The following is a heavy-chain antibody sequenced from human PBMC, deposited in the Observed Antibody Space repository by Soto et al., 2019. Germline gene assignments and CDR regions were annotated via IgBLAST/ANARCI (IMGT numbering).Heavy chain of an antibody. CDR2: IYYSGST. Sequence: SETLSLTCTVSGGSISSYYWSWIRQPPGKGLEWIGYIYYSGSTNYNPSLKSRVTISVDTSKNQFSLKLSSVTAADTAVYYCAASHDYGDYFDYWGQGTLVTISS. J-gene: IGHJ4*02. CDR1: GGSISSYY. CDR3: AASHDYGDYFDY. V-gene: IGHV4-59*01. D-gene: IGHD4-17*01.